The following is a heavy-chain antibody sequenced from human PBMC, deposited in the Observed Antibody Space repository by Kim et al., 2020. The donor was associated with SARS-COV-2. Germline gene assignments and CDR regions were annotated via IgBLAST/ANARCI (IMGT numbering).Heavy chain of an antibody. CDR1: GYTFTGYY. D-gene: IGHD3-22*01. CDR2: INPNSGGT. V-gene: IGHV1-2*02. CDR3: ARSAQIVVDSDFDY. Sequence: ASVKVSCKASGYTFTGYYMHWVRQAPGQGLEWMGWINPNSGGTNYAQKFQGRVTMTRDTSISTAYMELSRLRSDDTAVYYCARSAQIVVDSDFDYWGQGTLVTVSS. J-gene: IGHJ4*02.